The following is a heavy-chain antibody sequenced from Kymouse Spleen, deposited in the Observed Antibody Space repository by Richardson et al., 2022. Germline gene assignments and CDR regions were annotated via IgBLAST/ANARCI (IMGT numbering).Heavy chain of an antibody. V-gene: IGHV4-39*01. Sequence: QLQLQESGPGLVKPSETLSLTCTVSGGSISSSSYYWGWIRQPPGKGLEWIGSIYYSGSTYYNPSLKSRVTISVDTSKNQFSLKLSSVTAADTAVYYCARQGYSSSWDYYGMDVWGQGTTVTVSS. CDR2: IYYSGST. CDR3: ARQGYSSSWDYYGMDV. D-gene: IGHD6-6*01. J-gene: IGHJ6*02. CDR1: GGSISSSSYY.